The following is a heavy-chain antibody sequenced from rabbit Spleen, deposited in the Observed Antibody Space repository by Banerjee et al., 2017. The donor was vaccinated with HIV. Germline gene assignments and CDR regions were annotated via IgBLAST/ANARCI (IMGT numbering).Heavy chain of an antibody. CDR3: ARNYVNVFDP. V-gene: IGHV1S40*01. CDR1: GVSFSSSSY. Sequence: QSLEESGGDLVKPGASLTLTCTASGVSFSSSSYMCWVRQAPGKGLEWISCIAGDSSGFTYSATWAKGRFTCSKTSSTTVTLQMTSLTVADTATYFCARNYVNVFDPWGPGTLVTVS. J-gene: IGHJ2*01. D-gene: IGHD1-1*01. CDR2: IAGDSSGFT.